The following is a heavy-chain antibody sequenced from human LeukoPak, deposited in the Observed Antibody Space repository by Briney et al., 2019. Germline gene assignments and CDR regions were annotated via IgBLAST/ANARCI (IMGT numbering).Heavy chain of an antibody. CDR1: GGSISSYY. D-gene: IGHD6-19*01. J-gene: IGHJ4*02. CDR2: IYYSGST. V-gene: IGHV4-59*12. CDR3: ARALYSSGWYFDY. Sequence: SETLSLTCTVSGGSISSYYWSWIRQPPGKGLEWIGYIYYSGSTNYNPSLKSRVTISVDTSKNQFSLKLSSVTAADTAVYYCARALYSSGWYFDYWGQGTLVTVSS.